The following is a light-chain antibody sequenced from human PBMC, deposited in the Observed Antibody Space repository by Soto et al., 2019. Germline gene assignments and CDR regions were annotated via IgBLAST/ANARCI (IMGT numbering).Light chain of an antibody. V-gene: IGLV2-14*02. Sequence: QSALTQPASVSGSPGQSITISYTGPSGDGGNYNLVSWYRQRPGKAPKLIIYEGTKRHAGVSTRFSGSKSGTSASLAITGLQAEDEADYYCQSYDSSLSGYVFGTGTKLTVL. J-gene: IGLJ1*01. CDR2: EGT. CDR1: SGDGGNYNL. CDR3: QSYDSSLSGYV.